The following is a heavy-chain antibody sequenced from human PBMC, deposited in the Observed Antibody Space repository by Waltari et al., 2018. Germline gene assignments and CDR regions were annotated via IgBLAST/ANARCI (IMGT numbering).Heavy chain of an antibody. V-gene: IGHV4-4*02. CDR1: GDYLTNSSW. J-gene: IGHJ4*02. Sequence: QLQLHESSPGLVRPSETLSLTFAVPGDYLTNSSWWSWVRQAPGKGLGWIGQVQGSGRSNYNPSFASRVTVSLDMSNNQVSLKVTSAIAADTAVYYCARDRGRGLYLDSWGPGTLVTVSP. CDR3: ARDRGRGLYLDS. CDR2: VQGSGRS. D-gene: IGHD2-15*01.